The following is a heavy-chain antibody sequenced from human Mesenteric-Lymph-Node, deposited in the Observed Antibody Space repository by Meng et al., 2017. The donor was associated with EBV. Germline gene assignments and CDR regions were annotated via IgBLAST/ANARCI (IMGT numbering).Heavy chain of an antibody. V-gene: IGHV4-39*01. Sequence: QLQLQESGPGLVEPAETGSLTCTVSGAFISSGSYYWGWIRQPPGKGLEWIGSIYYRGSTYYNPSLRSRVTISVDTSKNHFSLKLSSVTAADTAMYYCVSYDYGNYVSFDSWGQGILVTVSS. CDR3: VSYDYGNYVSFDS. CDR2: IYYRGST. D-gene: IGHD4-11*01. CDR1: GAFISSGSYY. J-gene: IGHJ4*02.